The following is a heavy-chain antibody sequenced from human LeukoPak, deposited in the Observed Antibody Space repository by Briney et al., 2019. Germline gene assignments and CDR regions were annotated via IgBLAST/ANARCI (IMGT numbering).Heavy chain of an antibody. CDR3: ARADCYDSSGYYYGWDY. V-gene: IGHV1-18*01. J-gene: IGHJ4*02. CDR2: ISAYNGNT. D-gene: IGHD3-22*01. Sequence: ASVKVSCKASGYTFTSYGISWVRQAPGQGLEWMGWISAYNGNTNYAQKLQGRVTMTTDTSTSTAYMELRSLRSDDTAVYYCARADCYDSSGYYYGWDYWGQGTLVTVSS. CDR1: GYTFTSYG.